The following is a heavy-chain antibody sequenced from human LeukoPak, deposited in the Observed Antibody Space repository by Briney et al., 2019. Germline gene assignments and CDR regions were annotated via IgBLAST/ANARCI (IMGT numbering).Heavy chain of an antibody. D-gene: IGHD6-6*01. Sequence: ASVKVSCKASGYTFTSYAMHWVRQAPGQRLEWMGWINAGNGNTKYSQKFQGRVTITRDTSASTAYMELSSLRSEDTAVYYCAKGSIAARGYFDYWGQGTLVTVSS. CDR3: AKGSIAARGYFDY. CDR2: INAGNGNT. V-gene: IGHV1-3*01. J-gene: IGHJ4*02. CDR1: GYTFTSYA.